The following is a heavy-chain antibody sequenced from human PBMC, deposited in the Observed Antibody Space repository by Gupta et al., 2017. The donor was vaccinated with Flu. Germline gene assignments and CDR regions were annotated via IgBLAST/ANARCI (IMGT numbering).Heavy chain of an antibody. J-gene: IGHJ4*02. CDR2: IKQDGSVT. CDR3: AGDRSGYPF. CDR1: GSTFSNYW. Sequence: DVQLVESGGGLVQPGGSLRLSCAASGSTFSNYWMSWVRQAPGKGLYWVANIKQDGSVTNYVDLGKGRFTISREKGKNSLFLQMNSLRGEDTAVYFCAGDRSGYPFWGQGTLVTVSS. V-gene: IGHV3-7*04. D-gene: IGHD3-3*01.